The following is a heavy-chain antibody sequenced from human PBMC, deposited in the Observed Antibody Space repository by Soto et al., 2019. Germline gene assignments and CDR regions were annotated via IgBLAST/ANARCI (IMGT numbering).Heavy chain of an antibody. CDR3: ARGRVVVPANYVWGSYRYTGKFDY. V-gene: IGHV4-34*01. CDR1: GGSFSGYY. CDR2: INHSGST. Sequence: ASETLSLTCAVYGGSFSGYYWSWIRQPPGKGLEWIGEINHSGSTNYNPSLKSRVTISVDTSKNQFSLKLSSVTAADTAVYYCARGRVVVPANYVWGSYRYTGKFDYWGQGTLVTVS. D-gene: IGHD3-16*02. J-gene: IGHJ4*02.